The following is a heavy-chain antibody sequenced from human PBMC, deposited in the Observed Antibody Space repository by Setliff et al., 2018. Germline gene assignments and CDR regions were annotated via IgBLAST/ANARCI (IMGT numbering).Heavy chain of an antibody. Sequence: GSLRLSCAASGFTFSSYWMSWVRQAPGKGLEWVANIKQDGSEKYYVDSVKGRFTISRDNAKNSLYLQMNSLRAEDTALYYCTRFGDRDGIGIWGQGTMVTVSS. V-gene: IGHV3-7*03. CDR2: IKQDGSEK. J-gene: IGHJ3*02. CDR3: TRFGDRDGIGI. D-gene: IGHD1-26*01. CDR1: GFTFSSYW.